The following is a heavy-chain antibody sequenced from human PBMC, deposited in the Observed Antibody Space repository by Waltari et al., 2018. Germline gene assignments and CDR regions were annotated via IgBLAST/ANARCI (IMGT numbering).Heavy chain of an antibody. D-gene: IGHD1-26*01. V-gene: IGHV4-59*13. CDR1: GFSTSSLY. CDR2: IYSSGST. Sequence: QVQLQESGPGLVKPSETLSLTCTVSGFSTSSLYWSWIRPPPGKGLEWIGYIYSSGSTYYNPSLQSRVTISVDTSKSHVSLTLTSVTAADTAVYYCARVRYSGNYYYFDSWGRGTLVTVSS. J-gene: IGHJ4*02. CDR3: ARVRYSGNYYYFDS.